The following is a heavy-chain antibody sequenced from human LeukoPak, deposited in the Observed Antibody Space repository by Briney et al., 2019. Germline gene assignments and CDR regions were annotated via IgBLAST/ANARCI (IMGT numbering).Heavy chain of an antibody. CDR3: ARHYVWGGYRYWDK. CDR1: GGSFSGYY. J-gene: IGHJ4*02. CDR2: IKHSGST. Sequence: PSETLSLTCAVYGGSFSGYYWSWIRQPPGKGLEWIGEIKHSGSTSYNPSLKSRVTISLDTSKNQFSLKLSSVTAADTAVYYFARHYVWGGYRYWDKWGQGTLVTVSS. D-gene: IGHD3-16*02. V-gene: IGHV4-34*01.